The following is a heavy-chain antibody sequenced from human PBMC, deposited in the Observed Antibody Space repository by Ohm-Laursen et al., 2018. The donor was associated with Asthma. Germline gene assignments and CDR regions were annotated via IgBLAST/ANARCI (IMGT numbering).Heavy chain of an antibody. CDR3: AKAYGEAFDI. CDR1: GFTFSIYW. J-gene: IGHJ3*02. V-gene: IGHV3-7*01. D-gene: IGHD4-17*01. Sequence: SLRLSCTASGFTFSIYWMSWVRQAPGKGLEWVAHIKQDGSEKYYVDSVKGRFTISRDNSKNTLYLQMNSLRAEDTAVYYCAKAYGEAFDIWGQGTMVTVSS. CDR2: IKQDGSEK.